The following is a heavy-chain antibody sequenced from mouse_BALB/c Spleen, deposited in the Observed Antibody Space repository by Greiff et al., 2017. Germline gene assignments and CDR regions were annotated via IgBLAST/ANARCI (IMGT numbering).Heavy chain of an antibody. CDR3: ARGGGNYEGFYFDY. Sequence: VMLVESGPGLVAPSQSLSITCTVSGFSLSRYSVHWVRQPPGKGLEWLGMIWGGGSTDYNSALKSRLSISKDNSKSQVFIKMNSLQTDDTAMYYCARGGGNYEGFYFDYWGQGTTLTVSS. D-gene: IGHD2-1*01. V-gene: IGHV2-6-4*01. CDR2: IWGGGST. J-gene: IGHJ2*01. CDR1: GFSLSRYS.